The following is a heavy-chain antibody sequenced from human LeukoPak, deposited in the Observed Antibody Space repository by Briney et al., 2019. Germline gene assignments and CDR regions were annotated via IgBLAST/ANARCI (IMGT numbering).Heavy chain of an antibody. V-gene: IGHV4-61*02. CDR1: GNSISSGDYY. Sequence: SQTLSLTCTVSGNSISSGDYYWSWIRQPAGKGLEWIGRIYTSGSTNYNPSLKSRVTISVDTSKNQFSLKLSSVTAADTAVYYCAKDRRLAAFDYGGQGTLVTVSS. J-gene: IGHJ4*02. CDR2: IYTSGST. D-gene: IGHD6-25*01. CDR3: AKDRRLAAFDY.